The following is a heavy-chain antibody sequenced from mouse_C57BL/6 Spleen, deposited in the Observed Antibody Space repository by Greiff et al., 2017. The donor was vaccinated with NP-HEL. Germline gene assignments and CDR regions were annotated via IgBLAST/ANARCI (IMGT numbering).Heavy chain of an antibody. CDR1: GFTFSDYG. CDR3: ARSYYGSSYGFAY. D-gene: IGHD1-1*01. J-gene: IGHJ3*01. V-gene: IGHV5-17*01. CDR2: ISSGSSTI. Sequence: EVKLVESGGGLVKPGGSLKLSCAASGFTFSDYGMHWVRQAPEKGLEWVAYISSGSSTIYYADTVKGRFTISRDNAKNTLFLQTTSLRSEDTAMYYCARSYYGSSYGFAYWGQGTLVTVSA.